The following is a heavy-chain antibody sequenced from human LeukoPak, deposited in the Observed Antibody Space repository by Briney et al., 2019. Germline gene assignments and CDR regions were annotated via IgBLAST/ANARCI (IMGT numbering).Heavy chain of an antibody. CDR1: GYTFTDYY. J-gene: IGHJ4*02. V-gene: IGHV1-2*02. CDR3: TIDEWELPGY. Sequence: ASVKVSCKTSGYTFTDYYIHWVRQAPGQGLEWMGWINPKSGATDFAQKFQGRITLTRDTSTTTAHMEMNRLTSDDTAVYFCTIDEWELPGYWGQGTRVTV. D-gene: IGHD1-26*01. CDR2: INPKSGAT.